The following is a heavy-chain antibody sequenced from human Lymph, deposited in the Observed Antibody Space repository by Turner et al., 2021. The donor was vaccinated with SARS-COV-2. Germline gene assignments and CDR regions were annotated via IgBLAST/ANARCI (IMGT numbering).Heavy chain of an antibody. CDR3: ATLFTIPYYSDSSGYYTDY. V-gene: IGHV3-30*04. J-gene: IGHJ4*02. CDR1: GFTFSSYA. Sequence: QVQLVESGGGVVPPGRSLRLSCAASGFTFSSYAMHWVRQAPGKGLEWVAVISYDGSNKYYADSVKCRFTISRDNSKNTLYLQVNSLRAEDTAVFYCATLFTIPYYSDSSGYYTDYWGQGTLVTVSS. CDR2: ISYDGSNK. D-gene: IGHD3-22*01.